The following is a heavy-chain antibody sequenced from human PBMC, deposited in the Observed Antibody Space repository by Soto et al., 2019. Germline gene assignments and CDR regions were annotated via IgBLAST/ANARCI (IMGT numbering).Heavy chain of an antibody. D-gene: IGHD3-22*01. CDR2: IIPIFGSA. V-gene: IGHV1-69*13. J-gene: IGHJ3*01. CDR1: GGTFSNYA. Sequence: GASVKVSCKASGGTFSNYAITWVRQAPGQGLEWLGRIIPIFGSANYAQKLQGRVTITADESTTTAYMELSSLRSDDTAVYYCAISYFYDSSDYIEDPFDVWGQGTMVTVSS. CDR3: AISYFYDSSDYIEDPFDV.